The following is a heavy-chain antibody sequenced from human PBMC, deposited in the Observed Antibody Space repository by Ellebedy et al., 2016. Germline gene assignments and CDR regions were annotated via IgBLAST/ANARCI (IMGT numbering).Heavy chain of an antibody. V-gene: IGHV3-33*08. CDR1: GFTFSSYG. CDR2: IWYDGSNK. Sequence: GESLKISXAASGFTFSSYGMHWVRQAPGKGLEWVAVIWYDGSNKYYADSVKGRFTISRDNSKNTLYLQMNSLRAEDTAVYYCARDLGSGWQLFDYWGQGTLVTVSS. D-gene: IGHD6-19*01. J-gene: IGHJ4*02. CDR3: ARDLGSGWQLFDY.